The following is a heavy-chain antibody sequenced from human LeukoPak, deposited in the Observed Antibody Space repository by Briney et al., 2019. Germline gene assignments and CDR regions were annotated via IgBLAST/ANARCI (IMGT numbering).Heavy chain of an antibody. CDR1: VGSISSGGYS. J-gene: IGHJ4*02. Sequence: PSQTLSLTCAVSVGSISSGGYSWSWIRQPPGNGPEWIGYIYHSGSTYYIPSLKSRVTISVDRSKNQFSLKLSSVTAADTAVYYCARGPGSGSYGFDYWGQGTLVTVSS. V-gene: IGHV4-30-2*01. CDR2: IYHSGST. CDR3: ARGPGSGSYGFDY. D-gene: IGHD3-10*01.